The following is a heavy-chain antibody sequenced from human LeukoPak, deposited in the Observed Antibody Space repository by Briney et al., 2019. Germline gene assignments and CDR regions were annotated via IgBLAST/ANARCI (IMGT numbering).Heavy chain of an antibody. D-gene: IGHD3-16*02. V-gene: IGHV5-51*01. Sequence: GESLKISCKGSGYSFTSYWIGWVRQMPGKGLDWMGIIYPGDSDTRYSPSFQGQVTISADKSISTAYLQWSSLKASDTAMYYCARLYGLRLGELSLYPTGWFDPWGQGTLVTVSS. CDR2: IYPGDSDT. CDR3: ARLYGLRLGELSLYPTGWFDP. CDR1: GYSFTSYW. J-gene: IGHJ5*02.